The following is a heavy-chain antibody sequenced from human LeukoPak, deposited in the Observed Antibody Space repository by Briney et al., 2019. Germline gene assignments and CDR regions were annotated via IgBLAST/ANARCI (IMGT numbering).Heavy chain of an antibody. CDR3: AKVHTSSWSH. D-gene: IGHD2-2*01. Sequence: PGGSLRLSCAASGFTFSSYAMSWVHQAPGKGLEWVSGISGSDGSTNYADSVKGRFTIFRDNSKNTLYLQMTSLRAEDTAVYFCAKVHTSSWSHWGQGTLVTVSS. CDR2: ISGSDGST. CDR1: GFTFSSYA. V-gene: IGHV3-23*01. J-gene: IGHJ4*02.